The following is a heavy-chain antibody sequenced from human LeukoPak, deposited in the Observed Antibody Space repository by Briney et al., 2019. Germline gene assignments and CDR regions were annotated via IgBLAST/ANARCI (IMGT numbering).Heavy chain of an antibody. CDR3: ARVRWELLRGDYYYYGMDV. J-gene: IGHJ6*02. D-gene: IGHD1-26*01. CDR2: IIPIFGTA. V-gene: IGHV1-69*01. Sequence: ASVKVSCKASGGTFSSYAISWVRQAPGQGLGWMGGIIPIFGTANYAQKFQGRVTITADESTSTAYMELSSLRSEDTAVYYCARVRWELLRGDYYYYGMDVWGQGTTVTVSS. CDR1: GGTFSSYA.